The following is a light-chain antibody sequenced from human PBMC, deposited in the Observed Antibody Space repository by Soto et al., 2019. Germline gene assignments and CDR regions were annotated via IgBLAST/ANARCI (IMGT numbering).Light chain of an antibody. CDR3: AAWDDSLNGVV. J-gene: IGLJ3*02. CDR2: NNN. CDR1: SSNIGTNT. V-gene: IGLV1-44*01. Sequence: QSVLTQPPSASGTPGQRVTISCSGSSSNIGTNTVNWYQQLPGTAPKVLIYNNNQRPSGVPDQLSGSKSGTSASLAISGLQSEDEADYYCAAWDDSLNGVVFGGGTKLTVL.